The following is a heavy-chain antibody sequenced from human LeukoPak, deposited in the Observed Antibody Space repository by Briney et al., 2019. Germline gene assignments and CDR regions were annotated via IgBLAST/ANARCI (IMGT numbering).Heavy chain of an antibody. D-gene: IGHD6-13*01. CDR3: ARVGAPYSSSWYFSL. J-gene: IGHJ4*02. Sequence: SETLSLTCTVSGVSISSYYCSWIRQPPGKGLEWIGYIYYSGRNNYNPSPKSRVTISVDTSKDQFSLELSSVTAADTAVYYCARVGAPYSSSWYFSLWRQGTLVTVSS. V-gene: IGHV4-59*01. CDR2: IYYSGRN. CDR1: GVSISSYY.